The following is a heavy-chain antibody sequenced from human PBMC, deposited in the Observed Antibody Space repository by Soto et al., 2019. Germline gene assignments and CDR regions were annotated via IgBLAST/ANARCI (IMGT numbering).Heavy chain of an antibody. CDR3: ARPLNPSVGSYNDAFDI. V-gene: IGHV5-51*01. CDR2: IYPFDSDT. Sequence: GESLKISCKGSGYSFTSYWIFWVRQMPVKGLEFMGIIYPFDSDTRYSPSFQGQVTISAYKSISTSYLQLISLKASLTAMYYCARPLNPSVGSYNDAFDIWGQGTMVTVSS. J-gene: IGHJ3*02. D-gene: IGHD2-15*01. CDR1: GYSFTSYW.